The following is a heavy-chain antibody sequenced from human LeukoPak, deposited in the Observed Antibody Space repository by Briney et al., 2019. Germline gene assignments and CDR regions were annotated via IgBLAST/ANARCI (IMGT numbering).Heavy chain of an antibody. J-gene: IGHJ6*03. D-gene: IGHD4-17*01. V-gene: IGHV3-73*01. Sequence: GGSLRLSCAASGFTLYNYWMHWVRQASGKGLEWVGRIRSKANSYATAYAASVKGRFTISRDDSKNTAYLQMNSLKTEDTAVYYCTRHDYGDPHRGIYYYYMDVWGKGTTVTVSS. CDR2: IRSKANSYAT. CDR3: TRHDYGDPHRGIYYYYMDV. CDR1: GFTLYNYW.